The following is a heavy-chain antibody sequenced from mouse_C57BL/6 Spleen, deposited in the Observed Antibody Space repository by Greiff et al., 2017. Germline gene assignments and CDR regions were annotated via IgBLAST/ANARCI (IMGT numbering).Heavy chain of an antibody. CDR1: SYTFTSYW. CDR3: ARTYGYDEDYYAMDY. V-gene: IGHV1-64*01. Sequence: QVQLQQPGAELVKPGASVKLSCKASSYTFTSYWMHWVKQRPGQGLEWIGMIHPNSGSTNYNEKFKSKATLTVDKSSSTAYMQLSSLTSEDSAVYYCARTYGYDEDYYAMDYWGQGTSVTVSS. D-gene: IGHD2-2*01. J-gene: IGHJ4*01. CDR2: IHPNSGST.